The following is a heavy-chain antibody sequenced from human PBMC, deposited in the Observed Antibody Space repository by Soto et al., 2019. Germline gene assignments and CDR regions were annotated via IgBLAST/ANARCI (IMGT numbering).Heavy chain of an antibody. V-gene: IGHV1-46*03. D-gene: IGHD6-19*01. Sequence: GASVKVSCKASGYTFTSYYMHWVRQAPGQGLEWMGIINPSGGSTSYAQKFQGRVTMTRDTSTSTVYMELSSLRSEDTAVYYCARDSGLWLAAWYLDLWGRGTLVTVSS. CDR1: GYTFTSYY. J-gene: IGHJ2*01. CDR2: INPSGGST. CDR3: ARDSGLWLAAWYLDL.